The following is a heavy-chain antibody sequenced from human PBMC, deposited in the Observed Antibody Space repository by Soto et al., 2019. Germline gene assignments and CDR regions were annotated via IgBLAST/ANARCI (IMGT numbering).Heavy chain of an antibody. V-gene: IGHV3-23*01. J-gene: IGHJ3*02. CDR2: ISGSGGST. D-gene: IGHD3-22*01. CDR1: GFTCSSYA. CDR3: AKGHYDSSGYPLAFDI. Sequence: GGSLRLSCAASGFTCSSYAMSWVRQAPGKGLEWVSAISGSGGSTYYADSVKGRFTISRDNSKNTLYLQMNSLRAEDTAVYYCAKGHYDSSGYPLAFDIWGQGTMVTVSS.